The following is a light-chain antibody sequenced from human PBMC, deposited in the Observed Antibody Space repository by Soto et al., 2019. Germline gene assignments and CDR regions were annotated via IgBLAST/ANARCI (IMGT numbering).Light chain of an antibody. CDR2: LAS. J-gene: IGKJ3*01. CDR1: QSLLRSDGYSY. Sequence: DIVMTPSPLSLAVTPGEPASISCRSSQSLLRSDGYSYLAWYLQKPGQSPQVLIYLASHRASGVPDRFSGSGSGTEFILKISRVEAEDVGVYYCMQVLQSPRSFGPGTKVDIK. V-gene: IGKV2-28*01. CDR3: MQVLQSPRS.